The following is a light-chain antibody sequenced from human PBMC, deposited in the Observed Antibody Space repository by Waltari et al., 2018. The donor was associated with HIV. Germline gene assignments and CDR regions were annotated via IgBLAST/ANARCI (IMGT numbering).Light chain of an antibody. J-gene: IGKJ3*01. CDR3: QQSYTIPLT. CDR2: RAS. CDR1: QTLFYRPDNHTH. V-gene: IGKV4-1*01. Sequence: DIVLTQSPDSLTVFLGEGASISCRSSQTLFYRPDNHTHLAWYQQRAGQSPRLLVSRASVRQPGVADRFSGSGSGTNFTLTISSVQAEDVAIYYCQQSYTIPLTFGPGTRVDI.